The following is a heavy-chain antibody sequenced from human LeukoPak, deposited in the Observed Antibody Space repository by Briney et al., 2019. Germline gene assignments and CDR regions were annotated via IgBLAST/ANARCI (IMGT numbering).Heavy chain of an antibody. CDR1: GFTVSGSY. J-gene: IGHJ4*02. V-gene: IGHV3-53*01. Sequence: GGSLRLSCAASGFTVSGSYMSWVRQAPGKGLEWVSVIHSGGKTYYADSVKGRFTISRDNSKNTLYLQMNSLRAEDTAVYYCARDLNSSASYWGQGTLVTVSS. D-gene: IGHD3-22*01. CDR3: ARDLNSSASY. CDR2: IHSGGKT.